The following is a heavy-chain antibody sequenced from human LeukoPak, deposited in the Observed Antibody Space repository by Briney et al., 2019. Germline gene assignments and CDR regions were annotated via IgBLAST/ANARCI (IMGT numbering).Heavy chain of an antibody. CDR1: GGTFSSYA. CDR3: ARDGGYSPFPEYHQYYFDY. D-gene: IGHD5-18*01. Sequence: GASVKVSCKASGGTFSSYAISWVRQAPGQGVEWMGGIIPIFGTANYAQKFQGRVTITADESTSTAYMELSSLRSEDTAVYYCARDGGYSPFPEYHQYYFDYWGQGTLVTVSS. V-gene: IGHV1-69*01. J-gene: IGHJ4*02. CDR2: IIPIFGTA.